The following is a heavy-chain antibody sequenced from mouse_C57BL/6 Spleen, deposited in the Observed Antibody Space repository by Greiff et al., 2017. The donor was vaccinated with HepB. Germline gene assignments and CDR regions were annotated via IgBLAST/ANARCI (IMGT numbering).Heavy chain of an antibody. CDR1: GYTFTSYW. CDR3: ARHLYDSYAMDY. V-gene: IGHV1-64*01. Sequence: QVQLQQPGAELVKPGASVKLSCKASGYTFTSYWMHWVKQRPGQGLEWIGMIHPNSGSTNYNEKFKSKATLTVDKSSSTAYMQLSSLTSEDSAVYYCARHLYDSYAMDYWGQGTSVTVSS. CDR2: IHPNSGST. J-gene: IGHJ4*01. D-gene: IGHD2-3*01.